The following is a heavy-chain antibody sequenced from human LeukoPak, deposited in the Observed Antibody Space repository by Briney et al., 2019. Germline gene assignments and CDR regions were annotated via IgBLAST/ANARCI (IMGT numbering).Heavy chain of an antibody. Sequence: SETLSLTCTVSGGSVSSYYWSWIRQPAGKGLEWIGRIYTSGSTNYNPSLKSRVTMSVDTSKNQFSLKLSSVTAADTAVYYCVLAMTTGRTGWFDPWGQGTLVTVSS. CDR3: VLAMTTGRTGWFDP. CDR1: GGSVSSYY. J-gene: IGHJ5*02. V-gene: IGHV4-4*07. D-gene: IGHD4-11*01. CDR2: IYTSGST.